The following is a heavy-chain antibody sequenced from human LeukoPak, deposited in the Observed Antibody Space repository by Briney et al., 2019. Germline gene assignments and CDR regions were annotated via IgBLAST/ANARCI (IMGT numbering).Heavy chain of an antibody. CDR1: GGFISNSNYY. J-gene: IGHJ5*02. V-gene: IGHV4-39*01. CDR3: AGNTNILGDVNWFDP. CDR2: MYYSGRT. D-gene: IGHD2-8*01. Sequence: PSETLSLTCTVSGGFISNSNYYWGWIRQTPGKGLDWIGSMYYSGRTYYNPSLNGRVTISMDTSKNQFSLRLSSVTAADTASFYCAGNTNILGDVNWFDPWGQGTLVTVSS.